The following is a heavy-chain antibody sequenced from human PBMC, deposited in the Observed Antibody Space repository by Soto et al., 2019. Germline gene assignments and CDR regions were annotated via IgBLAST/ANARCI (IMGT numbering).Heavy chain of an antibody. Sequence: ASVKVSCKASGGTFSSYAISWVRQAPGQGLEWMGGIIPIFGTANYAQKFQGRVTITADESTSAAYMELSSLRSEDTAVYYCARGWAGETAMVTDYFDYWGQGTLVTVSS. CDR2: IIPIFGTA. CDR3: ARGWAGETAMVTDYFDY. D-gene: IGHD5-18*01. CDR1: GGTFSSYA. V-gene: IGHV1-69*13. J-gene: IGHJ4*02.